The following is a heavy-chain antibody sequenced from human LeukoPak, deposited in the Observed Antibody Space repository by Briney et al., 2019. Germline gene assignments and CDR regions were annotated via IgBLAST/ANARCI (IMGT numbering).Heavy chain of an antibody. Sequence: GESLRLSCTASGFTFGDYAMSWVRQAPGKGLEWVGFIRSKAYGGTTEYAASVKGRFTISRDDSKSIAYLQMNSLKTEDTAVYYCTRERDGLDYWGQGTLVTVSS. CDR2: IRSKAYGGTT. J-gene: IGHJ4*02. D-gene: IGHD5-24*01. CDR3: TRERDGLDY. V-gene: IGHV3-49*04. CDR1: GFTFGDYA.